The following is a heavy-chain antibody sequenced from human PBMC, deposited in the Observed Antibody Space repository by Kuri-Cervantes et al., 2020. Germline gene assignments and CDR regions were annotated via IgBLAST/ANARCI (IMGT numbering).Heavy chain of an antibody. CDR3: ASYYDSSGYYPDAFDI. V-gene: IGHV2-5*02. D-gene: IGHD3-22*01. CDR2: IYWDDDK. Sequence: SGPTLVKPTETLTLTCTVSGFSLSNARMGVGWIRQPPGKALEWLALIYWDDDKRYSPSLKSRLTITKDTSKNQVVLTMTNMDPVDTATYYCASYYDSSGYYPDAFDIWGQGTMVTVSS. CDR1: GFSLSNARMG. J-gene: IGHJ3*02.